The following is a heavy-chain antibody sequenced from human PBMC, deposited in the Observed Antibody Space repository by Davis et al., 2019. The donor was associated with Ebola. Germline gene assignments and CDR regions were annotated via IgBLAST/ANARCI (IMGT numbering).Heavy chain of an antibody. CDR3: SKDRSRSGAFRSGDV. D-gene: IGHD3-3*01. CDR2: ISSSGSTI. CDR1: GFTFNNYV. V-gene: IGHV3-48*04. Sequence: GGSLRLSCAASGFTFNNYVMNWVRQAPGKGLEWVSYISSSGSTIYYADSVKGRFTISRDNAKNSLYLQMNSLRAEDTAVYYCSKDRSRSGAFRSGDVWGKGTTVTVSS. J-gene: IGHJ6*04.